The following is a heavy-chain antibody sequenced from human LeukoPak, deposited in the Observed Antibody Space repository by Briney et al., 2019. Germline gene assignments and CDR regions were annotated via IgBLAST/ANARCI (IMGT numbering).Heavy chain of an antibody. V-gene: IGHV1-8*01. CDR3: ARVPYYDILTGYYNVPYYYGMDV. CDR1: GYTFTSYD. CDR2: MNPNSGNT. J-gene: IGHJ6*02. Sequence: ASVTVSCKASGYTFTSYDINWVRQAPGQGLEWMGWMNPNSGNTVYAQKFQGRVTMTRNTSISTAYMELSSLRSEDTAVYYCARVPYYDILTGYYNVPYYYGMDVWGQGTTVTVSS. D-gene: IGHD3-9*01.